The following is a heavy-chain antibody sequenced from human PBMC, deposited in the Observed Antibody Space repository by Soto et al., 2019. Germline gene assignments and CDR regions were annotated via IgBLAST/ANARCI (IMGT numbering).Heavy chain of an antibody. J-gene: IGHJ6*04. CDR1: GFTFSDAW. V-gene: IGHV3-15*01. CDR3: ATDSGSTFSARLTF. D-gene: IGHD3-16*01. Sequence: EVQLVESGGGLVKPGGSLRLCCVASGFTFSDAWMTWVRQPPGKGLEWVGRITTKFAGQKTVFAAPVKGRFTILRDDSKNTLYLEMNNLKAGDTAVYYCATDSGSTFSARLTFWGEGTSVNVSS. CDR2: ITTKFAGQKT.